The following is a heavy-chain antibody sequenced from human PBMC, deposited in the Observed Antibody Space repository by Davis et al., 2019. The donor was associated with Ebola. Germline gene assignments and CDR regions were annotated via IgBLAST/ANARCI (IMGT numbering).Heavy chain of an antibody. CDR2: MNPNSGNT. Sequence: ASVKVSCKASGYTFTSYDINWVRQATGQGLEWMGWMNPNSGNTGYAQKFQGRVTITKNTSISTAYMELSSLRSEDTAVYYCARGRPTRKTHKYFDYWGQGTLVTVSS. J-gene: IGHJ4*02. D-gene: IGHD4-11*01. CDR1: GYTFTSYD. CDR3: ARGRPTRKTHKYFDY. V-gene: IGHV1-8*03.